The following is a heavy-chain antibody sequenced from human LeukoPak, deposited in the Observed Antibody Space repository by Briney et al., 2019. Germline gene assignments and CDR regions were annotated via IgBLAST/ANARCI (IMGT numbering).Heavy chain of an antibody. CDR1: GGSFSGYY. CDR3: ARLPRSSVTLYSSRLDY. D-gene: IGHD6-13*01. J-gene: IGHJ4*02. Sequence: PSETLSLTCAVYGGSFSGYYWSWIRQPPGKGLEWIGEINHSGSTNYNPSLKSRVTISVGTSKNQFSLKLSSVTAADTAVYYCARLPRSSVTLYSSRLDYWGQGTLVTVSS. V-gene: IGHV4-34*01. CDR2: INHSGST.